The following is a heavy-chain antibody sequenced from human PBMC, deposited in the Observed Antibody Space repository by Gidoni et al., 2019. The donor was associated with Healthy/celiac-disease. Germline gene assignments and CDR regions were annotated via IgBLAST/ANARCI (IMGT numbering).Heavy chain of an antibody. CDR1: GGSISSSSYY. V-gene: IGHV4-39*01. CDR3: ARHRGGYSGYDIDY. CDR2: IYYSGST. D-gene: IGHD5-12*01. J-gene: IGHJ4*02. Sequence: QLQLQESGPGLVKPSETLSLTCTVSGGSISSSSYYWGWIRQPPGKGLEWIGSIYYSGSTYYNPSLKSRVTISVDTSKNQFSLKLSSVTAADTAVYYCARHRGGYSGYDIDYWGQGTLVTVSS.